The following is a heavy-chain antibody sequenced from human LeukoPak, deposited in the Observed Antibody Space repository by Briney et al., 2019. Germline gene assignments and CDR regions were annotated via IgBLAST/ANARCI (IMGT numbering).Heavy chain of an antibody. Sequence: SETLSLTCTVSGYSISRDYYWGWIRQSPGKGLEWIGYIYYSGSTNYNPSLKSRVTISVDTSKNQFSPKLSSVTAADTAVYYCARLGNYGAMGYWGQGTLVTVSS. CDR3: ARLGNYGAMGY. D-gene: IGHD4-17*01. CDR1: GYSISRDYY. V-gene: IGHV4-59*01. CDR2: IYYSGST. J-gene: IGHJ4*02.